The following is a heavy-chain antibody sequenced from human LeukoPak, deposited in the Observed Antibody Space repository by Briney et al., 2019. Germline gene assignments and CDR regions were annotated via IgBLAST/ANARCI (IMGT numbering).Heavy chain of an antibody. CDR3: ARDLYVWGSYRYPTGDY. V-gene: IGHV3-11*01. J-gene: IGHJ4*02. D-gene: IGHD3-16*02. Sequence: PGGSLRLSCAASGFTFSDYYMSWIRQAPGKGLEWVSYISSSGSTIYYADSVKGRFTISRDNAKNSLYLQMDSLRAEDTAVYYCARDLYVWGSYRYPTGDYWGQGTLVTVSS. CDR1: GFTFSDYY. CDR2: ISSSGSTI.